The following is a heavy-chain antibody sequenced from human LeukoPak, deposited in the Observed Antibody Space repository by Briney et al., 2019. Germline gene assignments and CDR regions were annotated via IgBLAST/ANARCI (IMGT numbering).Heavy chain of an antibody. J-gene: IGHJ4*02. CDR1: GGSFSGYY. V-gene: IGHV4-34*01. CDR3: ARKRSIVGAAVDRFDY. CDR2: INHSGST. D-gene: IGHD1-26*01. Sequence: SETLSLTCAVYGGSFSGYYWNWIRQPPGKGLEWIGEINHSGSTNYNPSLKSRVTISVDTSKNQFSLKLSSVTAADTAVYYCARKRSIVGAAVDRFDYWGQGTLVTVSS.